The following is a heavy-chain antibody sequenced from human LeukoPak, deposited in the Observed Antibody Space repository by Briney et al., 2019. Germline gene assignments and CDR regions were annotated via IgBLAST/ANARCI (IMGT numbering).Heavy chain of an antibody. V-gene: IGHV5-51*01. CDR3: ARHLYYYDRTHYLPVDY. CDR1: GYIFTNYW. Sequence: GESLKISCEASGYIFTNYWIGWVRQMPGRGLEWMGIIYPGDSDTRYSPSFQGQVTFSADTSISTAYLQWSSLKASDTAIYYYARHLYYYDRTHYLPVDYWGQGTLVTVSS. D-gene: IGHD3-22*01. J-gene: IGHJ4*02. CDR2: IYPGDSDT.